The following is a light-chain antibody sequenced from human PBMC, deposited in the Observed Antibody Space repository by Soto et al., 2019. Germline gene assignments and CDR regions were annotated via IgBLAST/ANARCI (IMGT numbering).Light chain of an antibody. CDR2: EAS. CDR3: CSSAGDKTYV. Sequence: QSALAQPASVSGSPGQSITISCTVTGSDVRTYNLVSWYQQHPGKVPKRIIYEASKRPSGVSNRFSGSQPGNTASLTVSGLQAEAEADYYCCSSAGDKTYVFGSGAKVTVL. V-gene: IGLV2-23*01. CDR1: GSDVRTYNL. J-gene: IGLJ1*01.